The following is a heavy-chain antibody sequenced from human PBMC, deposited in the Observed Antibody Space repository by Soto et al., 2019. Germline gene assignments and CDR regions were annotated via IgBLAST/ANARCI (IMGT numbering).Heavy chain of an antibody. Sequence: GGSLRLSCAASGFTFSSYWMSWVRQAPGKGLEWVANIKQDGSEKYYVDSVKGRFTISRDNAKNSLYLQMNSLRAEDTAVYYCARVFDFWSGLASYYYGMDVWGQGTTVTVYS. J-gene: IGHJ6*02. CDR1: GFTFSSYW. D-gene: IGHD3-3*01. CDR2: IKQDGSEK. CDR3: ARVFDFWSGLASYYYGMDV. V-gene: IGHV3-7*01.